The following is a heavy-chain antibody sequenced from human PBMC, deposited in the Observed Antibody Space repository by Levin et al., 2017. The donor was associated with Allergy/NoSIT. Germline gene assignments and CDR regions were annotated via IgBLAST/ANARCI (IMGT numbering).Heavy chain of an antibody. Sequence: GESLKISCVASAFSFSYYAMTWVRQAPGKGLEWVSGISGSGATTYYSDPVKGRFTISRDNSRNTLYLQMNSLRPEDTAVYYCAVGGPMTTVTFAAFDIWGHGTMVSVSS. J-gene: IGHJ3*02. D-gene: IGHD4-17*01. CDR1: AFSFSYYA. V-gene: IGHV3-23*01. CDR2: ISGSGATT. CDR3: AVGGPMTTVTFAAFDI.